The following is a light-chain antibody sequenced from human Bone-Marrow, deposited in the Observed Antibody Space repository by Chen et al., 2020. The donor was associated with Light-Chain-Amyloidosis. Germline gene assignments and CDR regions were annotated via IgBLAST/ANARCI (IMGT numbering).Light chain of an antibody. J-gene: IGKJ4*01. V-gene: IGKV3-11*01. CDR1: QTITTY. CDR2: DAS. Sequence: EIVLTQSPATLSLAPGERATLSCRASQTITTYLAWYQQKPGRAPRLLISDASYRATGIPARFSGSGSGTDFTLTISSLEPEDFAVYYCQQYGTSPLTFGGGTKVEIK. CDR3: QQYGTSPLT.